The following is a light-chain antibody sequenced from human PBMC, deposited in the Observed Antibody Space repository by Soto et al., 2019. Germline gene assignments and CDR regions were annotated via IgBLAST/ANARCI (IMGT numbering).Light chain of an antibody. CDR3: QKYSSVIT. V-gene: IGKV1-27*01. CDR1: QGISNC. CDR2: AAS. J-gene: IGKJ5*01. Sequence: DIQMTQSPSSLSASVGDRVTITCRASQGISNCLAWYQQKPGKVPKLLISAASTLQSGVPSRFSGSGSGTDFTLTITSLQPEDVATYYCQKYSSVITFGQGTRLEI.